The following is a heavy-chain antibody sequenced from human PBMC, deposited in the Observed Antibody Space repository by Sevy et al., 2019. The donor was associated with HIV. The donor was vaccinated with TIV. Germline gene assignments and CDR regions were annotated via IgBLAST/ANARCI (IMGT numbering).Heavy chain of an antibody. J-gene: IGHJ4*02. CDR1: GFTFSDYY. Sequence: GGSLRLSCAASGFTFSDYYMSWIRQPPGKGLEWVSYIRSSDEAIFYADSVKGRSTISRDNARNSLYLQMNSLRAEDTAVYYCARVPESYDSTGYYLGPQYYFDYWGQGTLVTVSS. CDR3: ARVPESYDSTGYYLGPQYYFDY. D-gene: IGHD3-22*01. CDR2: IRSSDEAI. V-gene: IGHV3-11*01.